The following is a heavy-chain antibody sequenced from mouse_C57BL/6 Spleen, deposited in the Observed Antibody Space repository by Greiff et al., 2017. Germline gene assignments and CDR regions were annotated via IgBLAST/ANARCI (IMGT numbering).Heavy chain of an antibody. Sequence: EVQRVESGGGLVKPGGSLKLSCAASGFTFSSYTMSWVRQTPEKRLEWVATISGGGGNTYYPDSVKGRFTISRDNAKNTLYLHMSSLRSEDTALYYGARKPYYYGSSFWYLDVWGTGTTVTVSS. CDR2: ISGGGGNT. CDR1: GFTFSSYT. V-gene: IGHV5-9*01. D-gene: IGHD1-1*01. J-gene: IGHJ1*03. CDR3: ARKPYYYGSSFWYLDV.